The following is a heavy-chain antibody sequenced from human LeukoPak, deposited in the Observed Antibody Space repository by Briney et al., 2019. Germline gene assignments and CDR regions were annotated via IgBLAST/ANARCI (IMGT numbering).Heavy chain of an antibody. V-gene: IGHV1-2*02. J-gene: IGHJ4*02. D-gene: IGHD3-10*01. CDR1: GYTFTAYY. CDR3: ARPKAVILGGSGSYSSLDC. Sequence: ASVKVSYKASGYTFTAYYMHWVRQAPGQGLEWMGWINPNSGGTNYAQKFQGRVTMTRDTSISTAYMELSRLRSDDTAVYYCARPKAVILGGSGSYSSLDCWGQGTLVTVSS. CDR2: INPNSGGT.